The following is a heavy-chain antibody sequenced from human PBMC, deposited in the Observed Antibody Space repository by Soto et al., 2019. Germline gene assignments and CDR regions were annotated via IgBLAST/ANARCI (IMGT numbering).Heavy chain of an antibody. Sequence: PGGSLRLSCAASGFTFSDHYMDWVRQAPGKGLEWVGRTRNKTNSYTTEYTASVKDRFTISRDDSKNSLYLQMKNLKTEDKAVYYCVRVRSGGLGATYYYGMYVWGQGTTVTVSS. CDR3: VRVRSGGLGATYYYGMYV. D-gene: IGHD1-26*01. J-gene: IGHJ6*02. V-gene: IGHV3-72*01. CDR1: GFTFSDHY. CDR2: TRNKTNSYTT.